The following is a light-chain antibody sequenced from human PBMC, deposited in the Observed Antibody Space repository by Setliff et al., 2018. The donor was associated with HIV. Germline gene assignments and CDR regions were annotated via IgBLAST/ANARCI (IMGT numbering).Light chain of an antibody. V-gene: IGLV2-11*01. CDR2: DVS. Sequence: QSALAQPHSVSGSPGQSVTISCTGTSSDVSGYNYVSWYQQHPDKAPKLMIYDVSKRPSGVPDRFSGSKSGNTASLTISGLQAEDEADYHCCSYAGNSYVFGTGTKVTVL. CDR1: SSDVSGYNY. J-gene: IGLJ1*01. CDR3: CSYAGNSYV.